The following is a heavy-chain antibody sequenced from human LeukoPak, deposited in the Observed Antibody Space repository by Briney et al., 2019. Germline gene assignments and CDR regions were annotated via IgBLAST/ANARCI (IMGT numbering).Heavy chain of an antibody. V-gene: IGHV3-49*03. CDR3: TRSYYDSSGYYKY. CDR2: IRSKAYGGTT. J-gene: IGHJ4*02. CDR1: GFTFGGYA. D-gene: IGHD3-22*01. Sequence: GRSLRLSCTATGFTFGGYAMSWFRQAPGEGLEWVGFIRSKAYGGTTEYAASVKGRFTISRDDSKSIAHLQMNSLKTEDTAVYYCTRSYYDSSGYYKYWGQGTLVTVSS.